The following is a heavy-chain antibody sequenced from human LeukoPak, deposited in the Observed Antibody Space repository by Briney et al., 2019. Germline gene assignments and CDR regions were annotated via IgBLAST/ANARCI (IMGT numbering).Heavy chain of an antibody. Sequence: NPSQTLSLTCAISGDSVSSDNAAWNWIRQSPSRGLEWLARTYYRSTWYNVYAVSVRSRITINPDTSKNQLSLQLNSVSPEDTAVYYCAREVTDAFDIWGQGTMVTVSS. V-gene: IGHV6-1*01. J-gene: IGHJ3*02. CDR3: AREVTDAFDI. CDR2: TYYRSTWYN. CDR1: GDSVSSDNAA. D-gene: IGHD4-11*01.